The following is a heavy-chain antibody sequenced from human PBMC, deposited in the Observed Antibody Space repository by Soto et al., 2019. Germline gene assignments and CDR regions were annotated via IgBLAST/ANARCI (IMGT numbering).Heavy chain of an antibody. J-gene: IGHJ6*02. CDR3: ASGRAYDSSGYSVNYDYGMDV. CDR2: ILPIFCTA. V-gene: IGHV1-69*01. D-gene: IGHD3-22*01. Sequence: QVQLVQSVAEVKKPGSSVKVSCKASGGTFSSDAISWVRQAPGQGLEWMGGILPIFCTANYAQKFQVRVSITADESTSTAYMELSSLRSADTAVYYCASGRAYDSSGYSVNYDYGMDVWCQGTKVTVS. CDR1: GGTFSSDA.